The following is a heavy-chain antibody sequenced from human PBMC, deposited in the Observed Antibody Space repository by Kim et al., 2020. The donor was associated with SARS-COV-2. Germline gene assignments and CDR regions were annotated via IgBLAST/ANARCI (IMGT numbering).Heavy chain of an antibody. CDR1: GFNFNYYG. CDR2: ISYEGSKK. CDR3: AKRGGVFVFSSASDIDY. J-gene: IGHJ4*01. Sequence: GGSLRLSCVVSGFNFNYYGMHWVRQAPGKGLEWVAGISYEGSKKFYADSLMGRFTISRDSSKNTLFLQMDSLTSEDTAVYYCAKRGGVFVFSSASDIDY. V-gene: IGHV3-30*18. D-gene: IGHD3-3*01.